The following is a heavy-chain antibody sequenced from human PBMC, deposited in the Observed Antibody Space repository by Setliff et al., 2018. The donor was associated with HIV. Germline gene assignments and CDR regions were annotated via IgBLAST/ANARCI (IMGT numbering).Heavy chain of an antibody. J-gene: IGHJ4*02. CDR1: GFNFNDYG. V-gene: IGHV3-30*02. CDR3: AKDYFSGYDFRYFFDY. Sequence: GGSLRLSCAASGFNFNDYGMHWVRQAPGKGLERVAFIRYDGSNEHYADSVKGRFTISRDNSKNTLALQMTSLRVEDTAAYYCAKDYFSGYDFRYFFDYWGQGALVTVSS. D-gene: IGHD5-12*01. CDR2: IRYDGSNE.